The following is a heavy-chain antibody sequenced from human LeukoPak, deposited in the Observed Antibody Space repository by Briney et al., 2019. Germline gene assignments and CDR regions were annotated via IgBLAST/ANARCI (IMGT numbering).Heavy chain of an antibody. J-gene: IGHJ4*02. D-gene: IGHD5-18*01. CDR3: ARGGYSYGRIDY. Sequence: ASVKVSCKASGGTFSTYAISWVRQAPGQGLEWMGWINPNSGGTNYAQKFQGRVTMTRDTSISTAYMELSRLRSDDTAVYYCARGGYSYGRIDYWGQGTLVTVSS. CDR1: GGTFSTYA. V-gene: IGHV1-2*02. CDR2: INPNSGGT.